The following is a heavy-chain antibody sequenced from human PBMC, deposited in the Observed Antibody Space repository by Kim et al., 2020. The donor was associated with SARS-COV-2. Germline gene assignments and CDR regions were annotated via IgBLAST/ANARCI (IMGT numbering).Heavy chain of an antibody. CDR2: ISGGSSYT. CDR1: GFTFSDYY. J-gene: IGHJ3*02. D-gene: IGHD2-8*02. CDR3: ARELLTGGGAFDI. V-gene: IGHV3-11*05. Sequence: GGSLRLSCAASGFTFSDYYMSWIRQAPGKGLEWVSYISGGSSYTNYADSVKGRFTISRNNAKDSLYLQMNSLRVEDTAVYYCARELLTGGGAFDIWGQGAVVTVSS.